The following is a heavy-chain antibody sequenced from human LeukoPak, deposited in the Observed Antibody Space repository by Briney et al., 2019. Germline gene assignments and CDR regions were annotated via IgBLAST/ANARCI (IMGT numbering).Heavy chain of an antibody. D-gene: IGHD1-1*01. CDR1: GFTFSSYS. Sequence: GGSLRLSCAASGFTFSSYSMNWVRQAPGKGLEWVSYISSSSSTIYYADSVKGRFTISRDNAKNSLYLQMNSLRAEDTAVYYCVTSWNRQQRDYWGQGILVTVSS. J-gene: IGHJ4*02. CDR2: ISSSSSTI. CDR3: VTSWNRQQRDY. V-gene: IGHV3-48*01.